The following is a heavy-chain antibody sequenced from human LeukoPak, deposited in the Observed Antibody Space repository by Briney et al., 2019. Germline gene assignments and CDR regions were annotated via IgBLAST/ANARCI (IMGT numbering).Heavy chain of an antibody. Sequence: PSETLSLTCTVSGGSISSYYWSWIRQPPGKGLEWIGYIYYSGSTNYNPSLESRVTISVDTSKNQFSLKLSSVTAADTAVYYCARSSGHDFDYWGQGILVTVSS. CDR3: ARSSGHDFDY. V-gene: IGHV4-59*08. CDR2: IYYSGST. CDR1: GGSISSYY. J-gene: IGHJ4*02. D-gene: IGHD5-12*01.